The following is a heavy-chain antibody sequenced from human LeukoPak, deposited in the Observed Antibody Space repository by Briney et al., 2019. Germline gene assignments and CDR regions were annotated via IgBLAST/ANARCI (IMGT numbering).Heavy chain of an antibody. CDR3: AKVTYGSGTYGAFDY. D-gene: IGHD3-10*01. CDR1: GFTFSSYG. V-gene: IGHV3-23*01. J-gene: IGHJ4*02. Sequence: PGGSLRLSCAGSGFTFSSYGMSWVRQAPGKGLEWVSAIRGTGTSTYYADSVKGRFTISRDNSKNTLYLQMNSLRAEDTAVYYYAKVTYGSGTYGAFDYWGQGTLVTVSS. CDR2: IRGTGTST.